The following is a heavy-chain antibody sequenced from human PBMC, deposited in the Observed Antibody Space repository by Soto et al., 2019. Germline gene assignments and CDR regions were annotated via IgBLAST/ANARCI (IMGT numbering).Heavy chain of an antibody. D-gene: IGHD2-8*01. CDR1: GGSISSGGYY. CDR2: IYYSGST. Sequence: SETLSLTCTVSGGSISSGGYYWSWIRQHPGKGLEWIGYIYYSGSTYYNPSLKSRVTISVDTSKNQCSLKLSSVTAAETAVYYCAREGGYCTNGACFYDWGQGTLVTVSS. V-gene: IGHV4-31*03. CDR3: AREGGYCTNGACFYD. J-gene: IGHJ4*02.